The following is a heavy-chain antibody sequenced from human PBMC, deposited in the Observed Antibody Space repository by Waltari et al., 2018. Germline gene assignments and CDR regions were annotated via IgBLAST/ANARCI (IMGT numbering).Heavy chain of an antibody. J-gene: IGHJ6*02. D-gene: IGHD4-17*01. Sequence: VQLVESGGDLVRPGGSLRLSCAASGFTLSSYEMNWVRQAPGKGLEWVSYIGSSGFTIDYADSVKGRFTISRDNAKNSLYLQMNSLRAEDTAVYYCARAYDYGNLYYYYGMDVWGQGTTVTVSS. V-gene: IGHV3-48*03. CDR3: ARAYDYGNLYYYYGMDV. CDR2: IGSSGFTI. CDR1: GFTLSSYE.